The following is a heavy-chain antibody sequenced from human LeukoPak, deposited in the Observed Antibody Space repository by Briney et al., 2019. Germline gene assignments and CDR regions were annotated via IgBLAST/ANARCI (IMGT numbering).Heavy chain of an antibody. V-gene: IGHV1-69*13. J-gene: IGHJ1*01. Sequence: ASVKVSCKASGGTFSSYAISWVRQAPGQGLEWMGGIIPIFETANYAQRFQGRVTITADESTSTAYMELSSLRSQDTALYYCASSPASVGTQQYFQHWGQGTLVTVSS. CDR3: ASSPASVGTQQYFQH. CDR1: GGTFSSYA. D-gene: IGHD6-13*01. CDR2: IIPIFETA.